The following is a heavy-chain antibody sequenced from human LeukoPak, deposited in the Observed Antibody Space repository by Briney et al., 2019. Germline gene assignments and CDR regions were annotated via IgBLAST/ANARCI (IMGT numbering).Heavy chain of an antibody. Sequence: SETLSLTCSVSGGSISSYYWSWIRQPPGKRLEGIGHIYYSGSTNFNPFLKSRVTISVDTSKNQFSLKLSSVTAADTAVYYCASRSSIWSGYQDTLYYFDSWGQGALVTVSS. CDR3: ASRSSIWSGYQDTLYYFDS. D-gene: IGHD3-3*01. J-gene: IGHJ4*02. CDR1: GGSISSYY. V-gene: IGHV4-59*01. CDR2: IYYSGST.